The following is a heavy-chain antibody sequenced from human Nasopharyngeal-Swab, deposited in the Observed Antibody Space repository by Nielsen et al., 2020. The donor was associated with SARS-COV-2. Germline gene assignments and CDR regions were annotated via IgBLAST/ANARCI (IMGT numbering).Heavy chain of an antibody. CDR2: IIPILGIA. CDR3: ASRRQVGANHHAFDI. D-gene: IGHD1-26*01. V-gene: IGHV1-69*10. J-gene: IGHJ3*02. Sequence: SVKVSCKASGYTFTSYYMHWVRQAPGQGLEWMGGIIPILGIANYAQKFQGRVTITADKSTSTAYMELSSLRSEDTAVYYCASRRQVGANHHAFDIWGQGTMVTVSS. CDR1: GYTFTSYY.